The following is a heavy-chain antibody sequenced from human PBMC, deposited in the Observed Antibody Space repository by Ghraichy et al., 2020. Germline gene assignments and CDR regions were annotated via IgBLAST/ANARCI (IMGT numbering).Heavy chain of an antibody. CDR2: IIPIHSMA. CDR3: ARARRNGYTPGKTYYYYGMDV. V-gene: IGHV1-69*04. J-gene: IGHJ6*02. Sequence: SVKVSCKASGGTFRNNAIDWVRQAPGQGLEWMGRIIPIHSMAEYAQKFQGRVTLTADESTSTAYMELSGLRSDDTAVYYCARARRNGYTPGKTYYYYGMDVWGQGTTVTFSS. CDR1: GGTFRNNA. D-gene: IGHD5-18*01.